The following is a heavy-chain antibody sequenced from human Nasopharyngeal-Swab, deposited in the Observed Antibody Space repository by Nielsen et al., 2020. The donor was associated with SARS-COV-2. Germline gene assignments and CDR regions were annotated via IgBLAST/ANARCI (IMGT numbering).Heavy chain of an antibody. Sequence: WVRQAPGQGLEWMGGIIPIFGTANYAQKFQGRVTITADESTSTAYMELSSLRSEDTAVYSCALGATNYYYYGMDVWGQGTTVTVSS. J-gene: IGHJ6*02. CDR2: IIPIFGTA. CDR3: ALGATNYYYYGMDV. D-gene: IGHD1-26*01. V-gene: IGHV1-69*01.